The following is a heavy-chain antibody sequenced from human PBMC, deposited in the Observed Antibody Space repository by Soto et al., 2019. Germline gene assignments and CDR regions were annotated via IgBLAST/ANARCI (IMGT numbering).Heavy chain of an antibody. CDR2: ISAYNGNT. D-gene: IGHD2-2*01. CDR1: GYTFTDFG. J-gene: IGHJ5*02. CDR3: ARDEGSYQATGNWFDP. V-gene: IGHV1-18*01. Sequence: GASVKVSCKASGYTFTDFGISWVRQAPGQGLEWMGWISAYNGNTNYAQKFQGRLTMTTDTSTTTAYMELRSLRFDDTAVYYCARDEGSYQATGNWFDPWGQGTLVTVSS.